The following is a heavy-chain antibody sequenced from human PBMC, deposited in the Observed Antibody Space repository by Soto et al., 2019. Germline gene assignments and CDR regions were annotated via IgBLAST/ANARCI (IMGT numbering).Heavy chain of an antibody. CDR2: ISYDGSNE. D-gene: IGHD3-9*01. CDR3: AKATYHDILTGYRDLDH. V-gene: IGHV3-30*18. CDR1: DFIFSNYG. J-gene: IGHJ4*02. Sequence: QVQLVESGGGVVQPGRSLRLSCAASDFIFSNYGMHWVRQAPGKGLEWVAVISYDGSNEYYSDSVKGRFTISRDNSKNTLFLQMTGLRDEDTAVYYCAKATYHDILTGYRDLDHWGQGTLVTVSS.